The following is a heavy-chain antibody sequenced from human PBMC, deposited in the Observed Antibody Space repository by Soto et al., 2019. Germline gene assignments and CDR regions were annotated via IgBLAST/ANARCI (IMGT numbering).Heavy chain of an antibody. CDR3: ARIPYGDYDLAYYYYYMDV. CDR1: GYSFTSYW. V-gene: IGHV5-51*01. Sequence: PGESLKISCKGSGYSFTSYWIGWVRQMPGKGLEWMGIIYPGDSDTRYSPSFQGQVTISADKSISTAYLQWSSLKASDTAMYYCARIPYGDYDLAYYYYYMDVWGKGTTVTVSS. J-gene: IGHJ6*03. D-gene: IGHD4-17*01. CDR2: IYPGDSDT.